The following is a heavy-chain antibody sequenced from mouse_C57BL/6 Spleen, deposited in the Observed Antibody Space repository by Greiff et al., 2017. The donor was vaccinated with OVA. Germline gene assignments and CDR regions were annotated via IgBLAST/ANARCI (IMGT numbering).Heavy chain of an antibody. CDR1: GYTFTDYE. Sequence: VQLQQSGAELVRPGASVTLSCKASGYTFTDYEMHWVKQTPVHGLEWIGAIDPETGGTAYNQKFKGKAILTVDKSSSTAYMQLSSLTSEDSAVYYCARLYSGGYYAMDYWGQGTSVTVSS. D-gene: IGHD3-1*01. J-gene: IGHJ4*01. CDR3: ARLYSGGYYAMDY. V-gene: IGHV1-15*01. CDR2: IDPETGGT.